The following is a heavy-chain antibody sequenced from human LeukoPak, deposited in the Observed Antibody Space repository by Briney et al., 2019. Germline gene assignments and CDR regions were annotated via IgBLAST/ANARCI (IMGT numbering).Heavy chain of an antibody. D-gene: IGHD3-10*01. Sequence: GGSLRLSCAASGFTFSNAWMSWVRQAPGKGLEWVGRIKSKTDGGTTDYAAPVKGRFTISRDDSKNTLYLQMNSLKTEDTAVYYCTTRFTMVRGVIVGYWGQGTLVTVSS. J-gene: IGHJ4*02. CDR1: GFTFSNAW. CDR2: IKSKTDGGTT. V-gene: IGHV3-15*01. CDR3: TTRFTMVRGVIVGY.